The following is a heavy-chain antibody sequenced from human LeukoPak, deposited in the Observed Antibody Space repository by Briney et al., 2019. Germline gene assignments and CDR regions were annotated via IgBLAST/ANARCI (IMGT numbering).Heavy chain of an antibody. CDR2: INPISGVT. D-gene: IGHD6-13*01. J-gene: IGHJ3*02. CDR1: GYTFTAYY. V-gene: IGHV1-2*02. Sequence: ASVKSSCAASGYTFTAYYMHWVRQAPGHGREWMGGINPISGVTNYAQKFQGRVTMTRDTSISTAYMELSRLRSDDTAVYYCARVLAAAGGYAFDIWGQGTMVTVSS. CDR3: ARVLAAAGGYAFDI.